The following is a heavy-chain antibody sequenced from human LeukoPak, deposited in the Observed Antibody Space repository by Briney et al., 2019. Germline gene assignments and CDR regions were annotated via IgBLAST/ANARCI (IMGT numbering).Heavy chain of an antibody. V-gene: IGHV1-2*02. CDR2: IDPNSGDT. Sequence: ASVKVSCKASGYTFTGYYMHWVRQAPGQGLEWMGWIDPNSGDTNYAKKFQGRVTMTRDTSISTAYMVLNRVRSDDTAVYYCAREYYYGSGNYYNRIDYWGQGTLVTVSS. CDR3: AREYYYGSGNYYNRIDY. CDR1: GYTFTGYY. J-gene: IGHJ4*02. D-gene: IGHD3-10*01.